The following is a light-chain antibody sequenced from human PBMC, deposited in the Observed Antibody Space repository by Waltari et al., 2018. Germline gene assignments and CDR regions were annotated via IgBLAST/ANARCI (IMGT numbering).Light chain of an antibody. V-gene: IGLV1-44*01. J-gene: IGLJ1*01. Sequence: QSVLTQPPSASGTPGQRVTISCSGSPSNIGGNTVTWYQHLPGTTPKPLIHSNHPRPSGAPARFSGSRSGASASRAISGLQSDDEADYYGAAWDDSLNGFYVFGTGTKVTVL. CDR1: PSNIGGNT. CDR3: AAWDDSLNGFYV. CDR2: SNH.